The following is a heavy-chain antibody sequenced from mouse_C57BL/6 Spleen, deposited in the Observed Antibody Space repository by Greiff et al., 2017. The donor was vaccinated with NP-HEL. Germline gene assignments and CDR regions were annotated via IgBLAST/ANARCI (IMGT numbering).Heavy chain of an antibody. CDR2: IHPNSGST. D-gene: IGHD4-1*01. Sequence: QVQLQQPGAELVKPGASVKLSCKASGYTFTSYWMHWVKQRPGQGLEWIGMIHPNSGSTNYNEKFKSKATLTVDKSSSTAYMQLSSLTSEDSAVYYCARGNWDLYYFDYWGQGTTLTVSS. CDR1: GYTFTSYW. CDR3: ARGNWDLYYFDY. V-gene: IGHV1-64*01. J-gene: IGHJ2*01.